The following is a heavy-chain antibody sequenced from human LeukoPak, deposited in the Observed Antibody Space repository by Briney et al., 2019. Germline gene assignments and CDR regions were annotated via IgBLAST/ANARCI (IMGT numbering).Heavy chain of an antibody. CDR1: GFTFSSYG. CDR2: IWYDESNK. Sequence: GRSLRLSCAASGFTFSSYGMHWVRQAPGKGLEWVALIWYDESNKYYADSVKGRFTISRDNSKNTLYLQMNSLRAEDTAVYYCARHYCGGDCYFDCWGQGTLATVSS. J-gene: IGHJ4*02. D-gene: IGHD2-21*02. V-gene: IGHV3-33*08. CDR3: ARHYCGGDCYFDC.